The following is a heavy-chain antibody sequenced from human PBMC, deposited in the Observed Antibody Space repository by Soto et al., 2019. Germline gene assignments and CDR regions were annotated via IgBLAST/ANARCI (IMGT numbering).Heavy chain of an antibody. V-gene: IGHV4-31*03. J-gene: IGHJ4*02. CDR1: GGSISSGGYY. Sequence: SETLSLTCTVSGGSISSGGYYWSWIRQHPGKGLEWIGYIYYSGSTYYNPSLKSRVTISVDTSKNQFSLKLSSVTAADTAVYYCASGVWSGPAAVDYWGQGTLVTVSS. CDR2: IYYSGST. D-gene: IGHD3-3*01. CDR3: ASGVWSGPAAVDY.